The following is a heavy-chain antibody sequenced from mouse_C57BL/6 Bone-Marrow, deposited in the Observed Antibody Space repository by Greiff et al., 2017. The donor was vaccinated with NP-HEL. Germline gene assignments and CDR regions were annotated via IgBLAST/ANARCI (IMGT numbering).Heavy chain of an antibody. D-gene: IGHD1-1*01. CDR2: INPYNGGT. V-gene: IGHV1-19*01. CDR1: GYTFTDYY. Sequence: EVQLQQSGPVLVKPGASVKMSCKASGYTFTDYYMNWVKQSHGKSLEWIGVINPYNGGTSYNQKFKGKATLTVDKSSSTAYMELNSLTSEDSAVYYCARLGVYYYGSSYNYAMDYWGQGTSVTVSS. CDR3: ARLGVYYYGSSYNYAMDY. J-gene: IGHJ4*01.